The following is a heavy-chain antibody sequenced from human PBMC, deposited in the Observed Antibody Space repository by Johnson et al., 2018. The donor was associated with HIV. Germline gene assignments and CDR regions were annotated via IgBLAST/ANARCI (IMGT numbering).Heavy chain of an antibody. J-gene: IGHJ3*02. CDR2: INQDGSEM. CDR3: ARGRGALDI. Sequence: VQLVESGGGVVQPGRFLRLSCAASGFSFSGYGMHWVRQAPGKGLEWVANINQDGSEMYYVDSVKGRFTISRDNANNSLYVQMNSLRAEDTAVYYCARGRGALDIWGQGTMVTVSS. CDR1: GFSFSGYG. D-gene: IGHD3-16*01. V-gene: IGHV3-7*04.